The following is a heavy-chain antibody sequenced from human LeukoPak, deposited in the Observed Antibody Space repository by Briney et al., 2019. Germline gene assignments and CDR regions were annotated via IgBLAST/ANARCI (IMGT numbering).Heavy chain of an antibody. Sequence: SETLSLTCAVYGGSFRGYYWSWIRQPPGKGLEWIGEINHSGSTKYNPSLKSQVTISVDTSKNQFPLKFSSVTAADTAVYYCRIVVVTASVFDIWGQGTMVTVSS. J-gene: IGHJ3*02. V-gene: IGHV4-34*01. CDR2: INHSGST. CDR1: GGSFRGYY. D-gene: IGHD2-21*02. CDR3: RIVVVTASVFDI.